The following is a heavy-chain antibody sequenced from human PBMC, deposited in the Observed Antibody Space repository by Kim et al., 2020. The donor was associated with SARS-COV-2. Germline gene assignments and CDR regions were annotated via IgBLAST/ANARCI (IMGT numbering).Heavy chain of an antibody. Sequence: GGSLRLSCAASGFTFSSYWMSWVRQAPGKGLEWVANIKQDGSEKYYVDSVKGRFTISRDNAKNSLYLQMNSLRAEDTAVYYCARENTAGIVGATIYFDYWGQGTLVTVSS. CDR3: ARENTAGIVGATIYFDY. CDR2: IKQDGSEK. D-gene: IGHD1-26*01. CDR1: GFTFSSYW. J-gene: IGHJ4*02. V-gene: IGHV3-7*03.